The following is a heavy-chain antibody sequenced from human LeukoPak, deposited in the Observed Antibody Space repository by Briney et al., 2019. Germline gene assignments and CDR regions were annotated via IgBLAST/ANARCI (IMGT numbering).Heavy chain of an antibody. CDR3: ARQRGYSYGAKGYGY. Sequence: PSETLSLTCAVYGGSFSGYCWSWIRQPPGKGLEWIGEINHSGSTNYNPSLKSRVTISVDTSKNQFSLKLSSVTAADTAVYYCARQRGYSYGAKGYGYWGQGTLVTVSS. D-gene: IGHD5-18*01. CDR1: GGSFSGYC. J-gene: IGHJ4*02. V-gene: IGHV4-34*01. CDR2: INHSGST.